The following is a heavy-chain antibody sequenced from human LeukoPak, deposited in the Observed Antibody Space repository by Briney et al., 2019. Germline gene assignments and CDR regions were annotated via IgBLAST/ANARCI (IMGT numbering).Heavy chain of an antibody. V-gene: IGHV4-4*07. D-gene: IGHD3-3*01. J-gene: IGHJ5*02. CDR3: AREANDFWSGYNWFDP. CDR2: IYTSGST. CDR1: GGSISSYY. Sequence: SETLSLTCTVSGGSISSYYWSWIRQPAGKGLEWIGRIYTSGSTNYNPSLKSRVTMSVDTSKNQFSLKLSSVTAADTAVYYCAREANDFWSGYNWFDPWGQGTLVTVSS.